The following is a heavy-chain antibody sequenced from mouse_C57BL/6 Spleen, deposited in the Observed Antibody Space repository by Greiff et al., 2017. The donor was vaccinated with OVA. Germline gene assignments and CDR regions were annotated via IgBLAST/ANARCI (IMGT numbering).Heavy chain of an antibody. V-gene: IGHV1-66*01. CDR2: IYPGSGNT. Sequence: QVHVKQSGPELVKPGASVKISCKASGYSFTSYYIHWVKQRPGQGLEWIGWIYPGSGNTKYNEKFKGKATLTADTSSSTAYMQLSSLTSEDSAVYYCARKGGYYGAMDYWGQGTSVTVSS. J-gene: IGHJ4*01. D-gene: IGHD2-3*01. CDR1: GYSFTSYY. CDR3: ARKGGYYGAMDY.